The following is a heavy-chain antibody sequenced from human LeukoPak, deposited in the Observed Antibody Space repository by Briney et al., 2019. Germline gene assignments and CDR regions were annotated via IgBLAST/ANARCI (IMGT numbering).Heavy chain of an antibody. CDR3: AKRGFCSGGSCYSFHFDY. CDR2: ISYEGSNI. CDR1: GFTFNSHG. J-gene: IGHJ4*02. V-gene: IGHV3-30*18. Sequence: GGSLRLSCTASGFTFNSHGMHWVRQAPGKGLEWVALISYEGSNIKYADSVKGRFTISSDNSKNTLYLQMNSLRAEDTALYYCAKRGFCSGGSCYSFHFDYWGQGTLVTVSS. D-gene: IGHD2-15*01.